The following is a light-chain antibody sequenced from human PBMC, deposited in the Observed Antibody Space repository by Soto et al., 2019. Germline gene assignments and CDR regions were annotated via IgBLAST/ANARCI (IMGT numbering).Light chain of an antibody. CDR3: NSYTSNNTYV. CDR2: EVN. J-gene: IGLJ1*01. V-gene: IGLV2-14*01. CDR1: SSDIGAYDY. Sequence: QSALTQPASLSGSPGQSITISCTGTSSDIGAYDYVSWFQQHPGKAPKLMISEVNNRPSGVSNRFSGSKSGNTASLTISGLRAEDEADYYCNSYTSNNTYVFGTGTKVTVL.